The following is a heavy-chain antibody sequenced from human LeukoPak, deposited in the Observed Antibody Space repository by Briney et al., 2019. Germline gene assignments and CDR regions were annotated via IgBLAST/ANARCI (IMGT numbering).Heavy chain of an antibody. CDR2: ISAYNGNT. CDR1: GYTFTSYA. CDR3: AREARVEQWDY. D-gene: IGHD6-19*01. V-gene: IGHV1-18*01. J-gene: IGHJ4*02. Sequence: ASVKVSCKASGYTFTSYAMNWVRQAPGQGLEWMGWISAYNGNTNYAQKLQGRVTMTTDTSTSTAYMELRSLRSDDTAVYYCAREARVEQWDYWGQGTLVTVSS.